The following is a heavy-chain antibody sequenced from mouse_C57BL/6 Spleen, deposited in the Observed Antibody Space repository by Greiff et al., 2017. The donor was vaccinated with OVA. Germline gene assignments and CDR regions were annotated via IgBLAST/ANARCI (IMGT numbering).Heavy chain of an antibody. V-gene: IGHV5-17*01. J-gene: IGHJ3*01. CDR2: ISSGSSTI. D-gene: IGHD3-2*02. CDR1: GFTFSDYG. Sequence: EVKLMESGGGLVKPGGSLKLSCAASGFTFSDYGMHWVRQAPEKGLAWVAYISSGSSTIYYADTVKGRFTISRDNAKNTLFLQMTSLRSEDTAMYYCARSSGYGFAYWGQGTLVTVSA. CDR3: ARSSGYGFAY.